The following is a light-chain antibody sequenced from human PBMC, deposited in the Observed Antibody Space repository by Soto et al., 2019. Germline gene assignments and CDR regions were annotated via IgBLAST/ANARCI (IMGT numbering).Light chain of an antibody. CDR1: SSNIGAGFH. CDR3: QSYDSSLSGSNV. CDR2: ANN. V-gene: IGLV1-40*01. Sequence: QSVLTQPPSVSGAPGQRVTISCTGSSSNIGAGFHVHWYQQLPATAPKLLIYANNNRPSGVPDRFSGSKSGTSASLAITGLQAEDEADYYCQSYDSSLSGSNVFGTGTQLTVL. J-gene: IGLJ1*01.